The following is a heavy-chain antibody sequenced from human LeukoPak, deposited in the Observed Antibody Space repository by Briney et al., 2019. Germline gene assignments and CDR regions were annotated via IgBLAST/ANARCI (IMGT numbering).Heavy chain of an antibody. CDR3: ASLLPYYHESGTYGPRYYYGMDV. CDR1: GCSFTNYW. J-gene: IGHJ6*02. CDR2: IDPSDSYT. Sequence: GEPLKISCEASGCSFTNYWISWVRQMPGKGLEWMGRIDPSDSYTNYSPSFQGHVTISVDKYINTAYLHWGSLKDSDTAKYYCASLLPYYHESGTYGPRYYYGMDVWGQGTTVTVSS. V-gene: IGHV5-10-1*01. D-gene: IGHD3-10*01.